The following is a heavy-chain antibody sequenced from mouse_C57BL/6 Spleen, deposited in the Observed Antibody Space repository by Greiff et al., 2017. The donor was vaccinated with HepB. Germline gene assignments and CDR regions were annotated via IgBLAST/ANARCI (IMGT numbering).Heavy chain of an antibody. CDR1: GYTFTDYY. V-gene: IGHV1-76*01. CDR3: AREAQLSRYFDV. J-gene: IGHJ1*03. CDR2: IYPGSGNT. D-gene: IGHD1-1*02. Sequence: VQLQQSGAELVRPGASVKLSCKASGYTFTDYYINWVKQRPGQGLEWIARIYPGSGNTYYNEKFKGKATLTAEKSSSTAYMQLSSLTSEDSAVYFCAREAQLSRYFDVWGTGTTVTVSS.